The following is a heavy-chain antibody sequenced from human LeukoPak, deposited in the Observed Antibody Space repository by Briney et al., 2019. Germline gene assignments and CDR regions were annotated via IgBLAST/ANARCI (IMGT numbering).Heavy chain of an antibody. CDR1: GGSISSGSYY. Sequence: ASQTLSLTCTVSGGSISSGSYYWSWIRQPAGKGLEWIGRIYTSGSTNYNPSLKSRVTISVDTSKNQFSLKLSSVTAADTAVYYCARSYSSLRSFVYWGQGTLVTVSS. J-gene: IGHJ4*02. CDR2: IYTSGST. D-gene: IGHD6-13*01. V-gene: IGHV4-61*02. CDR3: ARSYSSLRSFVY.